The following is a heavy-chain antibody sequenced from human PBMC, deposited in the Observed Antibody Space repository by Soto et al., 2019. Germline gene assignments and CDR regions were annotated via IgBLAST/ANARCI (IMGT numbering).Heavy chain of an antibody. D-gene: IGHD3-3*01. CDR2: IYSGGST. CDR3: ARGPGEWLLKEYYFDY. Sequence: GGSLSLSCAASGFTVSSNYMSWVRQAPGKGLEWVSVIYSGGSTYYADSVKGRFTISRDNSKNTLYLQMNSLRAEDTAVYYCARGPGEWLLKEYYFDYWGQGTLVTVSS. CDR1: GFTVSSNY. J-gene: IGHJ4*02. V-gene: IGHV3-66*01.